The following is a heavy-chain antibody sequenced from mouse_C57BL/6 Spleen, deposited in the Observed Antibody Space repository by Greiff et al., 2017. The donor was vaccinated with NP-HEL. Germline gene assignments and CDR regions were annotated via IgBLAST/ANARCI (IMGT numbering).Heavy chain of an antibody. Sequence: QVQLQQPGAELVKPGASVKLSCKASGYTFTSYWMHWVKQRPGRGLEWIGRIDPYSGGTKYNEKFKSKATLTVDKPSSTAYMQLSSLTSEDSAVYYCARWGTTVVAPYWCFGVWGTGTTVTVSS. CDR3: ARWGTTVVAPYWCFGV. J-gene: IGHJ1*03. CDR1: GYTFTSYW. V-gene: IGHV1-72*01. CDR2: IDPYSGGT. D-gene: IGHD1-1*01.